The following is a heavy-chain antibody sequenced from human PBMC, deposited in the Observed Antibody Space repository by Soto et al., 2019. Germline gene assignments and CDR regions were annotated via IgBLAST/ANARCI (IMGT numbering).Heavy chain of an antibody. V-gene: IGHV1-8*01. Sequence: QVQLVQSGAEVKKPGASVKVSCKASGYTFTSYDINWVRQATGQGLEWMGWMNPSSGDTGFAQKFQGRVTMTRDTSISTAYMELSSLRSEDTAVYYCARIPPNCISTTCHFDYWGQGTLVTVSS. CDR2: MNPSSGDT. CDR3: ARIPPNCISTTCHFDY. CDR1: GYTFTSYD. D-gene: IGHD2-2*01. J-gene: IGHJ4*01.